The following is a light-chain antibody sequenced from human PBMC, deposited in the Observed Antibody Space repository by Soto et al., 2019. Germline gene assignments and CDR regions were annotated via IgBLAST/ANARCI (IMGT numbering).Light chain of an antibody. CDR3: QQYGSSPIT. J-gene: IGKJ5*01. Sequence: EIGLTQSPGTLSLSPGERATLSCRASQSVSSSYLAWYQQKPGQAPRLLIYGASSRATDIPDRFSVSGSGTVFTITISRLEPEDFAVYYCQQYGSSPITFGQGTRLEIK. V-gene: IGKV3-20*01. CDR1: QSVSSSY. CDR2: GAS.